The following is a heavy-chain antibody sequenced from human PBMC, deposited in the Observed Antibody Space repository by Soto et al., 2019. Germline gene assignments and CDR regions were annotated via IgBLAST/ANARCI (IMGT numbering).Heavy chain of an antibody. CDR1: GFIFSNYA. D-gene: IGHD2-2*01. CDR2: ISYDGNNN. CDR3: AKCTSTSCHLVSDY. J-gene: IGHJ4*02. Sequence: QVQLVESGGGVVQPGRSLRLSCAASGFIFSNYAMNWVRQAPGKGLEWVALISYDGNNNYYTDSVKGRFTISRDNSKSALYLQMNSLRTEDTAVYYCAKCTSTSCHLVSDYWGQGTLVTVSS. V-gene: IGHV3-30-3*01.